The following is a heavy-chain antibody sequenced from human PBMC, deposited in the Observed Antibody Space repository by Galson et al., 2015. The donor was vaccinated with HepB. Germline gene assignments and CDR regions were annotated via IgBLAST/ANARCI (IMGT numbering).Heavy chain of an antibody. Sequence: SLRLSCAASGFTVSSSYMSWVRQAPGKGLEWLSVIYNDGNTYYGDSVTGRFTISRDSSKNTLYLQMNSLRPEDTAVYYCSRWAMGANLNFGYWGQGTLVTVSS. J-gene: IGHJ4*02. V-gene: IGHV3-66*02. CDR3: SRWAMGANLNFGY. CDR1: GFTVSSSY. D-gene: IGHD1-26*01. CDR2: IYNDGNT.